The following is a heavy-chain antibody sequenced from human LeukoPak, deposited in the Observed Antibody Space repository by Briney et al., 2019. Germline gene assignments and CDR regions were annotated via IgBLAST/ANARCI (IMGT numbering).Heavy chain of an antibody. D-gene: IGHD3-3*01. Sequence: SETLSLTCTVSGGSISSSSYYWGWIRQPPGKGLEWIGSIYYSGSTNYNPSLKSRVTISVDTSKNQFSLELSSVTAADTAVYYCARVTIFGVVGYYYYYYMDVWGKGTTVTVSS. CDR2: IYYSGST. J-gene: IGHJ6*03. CDR3: ARVTIFGVVGYYYYYYMDV. V-gene: IGHV4-39*07. CDR1: GGSISSSSYY.